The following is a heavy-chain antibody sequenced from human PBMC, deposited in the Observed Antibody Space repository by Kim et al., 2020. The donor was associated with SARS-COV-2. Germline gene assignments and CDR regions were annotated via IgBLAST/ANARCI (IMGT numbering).Heavy chain of an antibody. V-gene: IGHV6-1*01. D-gene: IGHD6-13*01. Sequence: AVSVKSRITINPDTSKNQFSLQLNSVTPEDTAVYYCARFIAAAGTFFDYWGQGTLVTVSS. CDR3: ARFIAAAGTFFDY. J-gene: IGHJ4*02.